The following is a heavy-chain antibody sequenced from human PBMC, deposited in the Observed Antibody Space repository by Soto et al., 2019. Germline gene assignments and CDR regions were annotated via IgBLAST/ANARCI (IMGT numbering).Heavy chain of an antibody. CDR2: IYYSGST. CDR3: ARPLARPGSSYYYYGMDV. V-gene: IGHV4-39*01. Sequence: TETLLHSCTVPGGSVRIGSYDCRWLRQPPGKGLEWIGSIYYSGSTYYNPSLKSRVTISVDTSKNQFSLKLSSVTAADTAVYYCARPLARPGSSYYYYGMDVWGQGTTVT. J-gene: IGHJ6*02. D-gene: IGHD3-10*01. CDR1: GGSVRIGSYD.